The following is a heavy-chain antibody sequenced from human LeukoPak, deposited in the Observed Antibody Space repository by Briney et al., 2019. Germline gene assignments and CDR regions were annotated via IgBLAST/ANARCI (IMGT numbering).Heavy chain of an antibody. D-gene: IGHD5-18*01. CDR3: ATIKGGNMYGYFDF. CDR1: GASISSHY. J-gene: IGHJ4*02. V-gene: IGHV4-59*11. CDR2: MSASWTT. Sequence: SATLSLTCTVSGASISSHYCSSLRQPPRKGMELIAYMSASWTTKDNPSLQCRDTLSAATSNYQCSLRPSSVPAADTAVYFCATIKGGNMYGYFDFWGQGILVTVSS.